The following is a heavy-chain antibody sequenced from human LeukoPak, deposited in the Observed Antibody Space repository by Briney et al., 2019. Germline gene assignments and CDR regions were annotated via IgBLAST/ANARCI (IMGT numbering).Heavy chain of an antibody. Sequence: GGSLRLSCAASGFTFSSYSMNWVRQAPGKGLEWVSSISSSSSYIYYADSVKGRFTISRDNAKNSLYLQMNSLRAEDKAVYYCARDAYSSSWRNSDAFDIWGQGTMVTVSS. CDR3: ARDAYSSSWRNSDAFDI. V-gene: IGHV3-21*01. D-gene: IGHD6-13*01. CDR1: GFTFSSYS. J-gene: IGHJ3*02. CDR2: ISSSSSYI.